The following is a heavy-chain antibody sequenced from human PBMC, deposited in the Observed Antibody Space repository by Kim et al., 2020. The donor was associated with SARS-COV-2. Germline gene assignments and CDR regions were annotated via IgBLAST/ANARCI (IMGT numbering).Heavy chain of an antibody. V-gene: IGHV3-13*01. CDR2: IGTAGDT. J-gene: IGHJ6*02. Sequence: GGSLRLSCAASGFTFSSYDMHWVRQATGKGLEWVSAIGTAGDTYYPGSVKGRFTISRENAKNSLYLQMNSLRAGDTAVYYCARGTVAGTVDYYYGMDVWGQGTTVTVSS. CDR3: ARGTVAGTVDYYYGMDV. CDR1: GFTFSSYD. D-gene: IGHD6-19*01.